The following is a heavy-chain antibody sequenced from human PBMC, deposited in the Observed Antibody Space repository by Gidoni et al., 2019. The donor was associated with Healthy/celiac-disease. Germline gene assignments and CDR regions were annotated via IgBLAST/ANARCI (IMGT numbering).Heavy chain of an antibody. V-gene: IGHV4-34*01. CDR3: ARQRYYYDSSGYYFRPDYYYYGMDV. CDR1: GGSFSGYY. Sequence: QVQLQQWGAGLLKPSETLSLTCAVYGGSFSGYYWSWIRQPPGKGLEWIGEMNHSGSTNYNPSLKSRVTISVDTSKNQFSLKLSSVTAADTAVYYCARQRYYYDSSGYYFRPDYYYYGMDVWGQGTTVTVSS. D-gene: IGHD3-22*01. CDR2: MNHSGST. J-gene: IGHJ6*02.